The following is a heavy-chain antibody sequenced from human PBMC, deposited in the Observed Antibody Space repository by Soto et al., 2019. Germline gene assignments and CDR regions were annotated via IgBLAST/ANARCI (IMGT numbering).Heavy chain of an antibody. V-gene: IGHV3-74*01. CDR2: INSDGSST. CDR1: GFTFCSYW. Sequence: GGSLRLSCAASGFTFCSYWMHWVRQAPGKGLVWVSRINSDGSSTSYADSVKGRFTISRDNAKNTLYLQMNSLRAEDTAVYYCARDHLRASGSYDYYYGMDVWGQGTTVTVSS. J-gene: IGHJ6*02. D-gene: IGHD3-10*01. CDR3: ARDHLRASGSYDYYYGMDV.